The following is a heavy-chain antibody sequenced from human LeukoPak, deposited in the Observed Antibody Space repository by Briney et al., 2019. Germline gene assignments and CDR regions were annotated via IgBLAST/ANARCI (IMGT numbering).Heavy chain of an antibody. V-gene: IGHV3-23*01. Sequence: GETLRLSCAASGFIFNNFVMSWVRQAPGKGLEWVSGISSSGDSTYYADSVKGRFTISRDNSKNTLYLQMNSLRAEDTAVYYCARGLAAAGYYWGQGTLVTVSS. D-gene: IGHD6-13*01. CDR1: GFIFNNFV. CDR2: ISSSGDST. CDR3: ARGLAAAGYY. J-gene: IGHJ4*02.